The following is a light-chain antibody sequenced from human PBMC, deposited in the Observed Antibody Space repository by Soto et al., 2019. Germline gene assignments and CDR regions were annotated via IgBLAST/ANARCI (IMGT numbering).Light chain of an antibody. CDR2: DVS. V-gene: IGLV2-14*01. CDR3: SSYTSSSTYV. J-gene: IGLJ1*01. CDR1: SSDVGGYNY. Sequence: QSALTQPASVSGSPGQSITISCTRGSSDVGGYNYVSWYQQHPGKAPKLMIYDVSNRPSGVSNRFSGSKSGNTASLTISGLQAEDEADYYCSSYTSSSTYVFGTGTKVTVL.